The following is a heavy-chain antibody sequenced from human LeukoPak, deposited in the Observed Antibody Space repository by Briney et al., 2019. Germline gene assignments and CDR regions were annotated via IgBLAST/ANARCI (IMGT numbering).Heavy chain of an antibody. J-gene: IGHJ4*02. CDR3: ARDGDDSSGYYGDY. V-gene: IGHV3-7*01. Sequence: PGGSLRLSCAASEFTFSSYWMSWVRQAPGKGLEWVANIRQDGSEEFYVDSVKGRFTISRDNAKNSLYLQMNSLRAEDTAVYYCARDGDDSSGYYGDYWGQGTLVTVSS. D-gene: IGHD3-22*01. CDR1: EFTFSSYW. CDR2: IRQDGSEE.